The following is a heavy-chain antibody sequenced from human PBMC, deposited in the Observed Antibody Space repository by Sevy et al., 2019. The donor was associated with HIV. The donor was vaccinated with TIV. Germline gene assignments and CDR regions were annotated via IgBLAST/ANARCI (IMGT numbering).Heavy chain of an antibody. CDR2: ISPSGSPI. CDR1: GFTFTNYV. Sequence: GGSLRLSCAASGFTFTNYVMNWVRQAPGKGLEWVSYISPSGSPIYYADSVKGRFTISRDNDRNSLYLQMNSLRADETSLYYCARDLVASTLTMDVWGQETTVTVS. J-gene: IGHJ6*02. CDR3: ARDLVASTLTMDV. V-gene: IGHV3-48*03.